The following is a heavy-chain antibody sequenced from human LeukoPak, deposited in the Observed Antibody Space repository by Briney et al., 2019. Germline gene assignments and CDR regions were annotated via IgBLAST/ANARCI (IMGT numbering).Heavy chain of an antibody. CDR3: ARSGDYGDYTGY. J-gene: IGHJ4*02. CDR1: GFTFSSYN. V-gene: IGHV3-48*02. Sequence: PGGSLRVSCAASGFTFSSYNMNWVRQAPGKGLEWVSYISSSSSNIQYADSVKGRFTISRDNAKNSLYLQMNSLRDEDTAVYYCARSGDYGDYTGYWGQGTLVTVSS. D-gene: IGHD4-17*01. CDR2: ISSSSSNI.